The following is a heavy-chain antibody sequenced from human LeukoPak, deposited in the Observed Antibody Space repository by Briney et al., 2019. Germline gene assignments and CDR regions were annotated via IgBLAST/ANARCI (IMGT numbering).Heavy chain of an antibody. V-gene: IGHV3-23*01. CDR2: ISDSGGST. Sequence: GGSLRLSCAASGFTFSISAMSWVRQAPGKGLEWVSGISDSGGSTFYADSVKGRFTISRDNAKNSLYLQMNSLRAEDTAVYYCAKVGIVGAGFDYWGQGTLVTVSS. CDR3: AKVGIVGAGFDY. CDR1: GFTFSISA. D-gene: IGHD1-26*01. J-gene: IGHJ4*02.